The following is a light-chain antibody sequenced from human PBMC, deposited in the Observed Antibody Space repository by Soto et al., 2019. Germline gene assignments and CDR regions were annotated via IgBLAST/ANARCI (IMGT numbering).Light chain of an antibody. CDR1: QSISSY. V-gene: IGKV1-39*01. Sequence: DIQMTQSPSSLSASVGDRVTITCRASQSISSYLNWYQQKPGKAPKLLIYAASSLQSGVPSRFSGSGSGTDFTITISSLKNEDFATYYCQQSYSTPITFGQGTRLEIK. J-gene: IGKJ5*01. CDR2: AAS. CDR3: QQSYSTPIT.